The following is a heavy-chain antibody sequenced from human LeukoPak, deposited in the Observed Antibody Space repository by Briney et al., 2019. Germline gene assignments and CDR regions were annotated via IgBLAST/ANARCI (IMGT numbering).Heavy chain of an antibody. CDR2: ISWNSGSI. V-gene: IGHV3-9*01. CDR1: GFTFDDYA. D-gene: IGHD3-10*01. Sequence: GGSLRLSCAASGFTFDDYAMHWVRQAPGKGLEWVSGISWNSGSIGYADSVKGRFTISRDNAKNPLYLQMNSLRAEDTALYYCAKDIVSWVRGVGVDYWGQGTLVTVSS. CDR3: AKDIVSWVRGVGVDY. J-gene: IGHJ4*02.